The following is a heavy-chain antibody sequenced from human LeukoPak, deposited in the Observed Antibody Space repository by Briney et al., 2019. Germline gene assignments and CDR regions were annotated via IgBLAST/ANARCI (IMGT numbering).Heavy chain of an antibody. Sequence: GESLKISCKGSGYTFTTHWIGWVRQMPGKGLEWMGIIYPGDSETKYSPSFQGQVTISADKSTTTAYLQWSSLKASDTAMYYCATYGDYVNYFEHWGQGTLVTVSS. V-gene: IGHV5-51*01. CDR3: ATYGDYVNYFEH. J-gene: IGHJ4*02. CDR2: IYPGDSET. CDR1: GYTFTTHW. D-gene: IGHD4-17*01.